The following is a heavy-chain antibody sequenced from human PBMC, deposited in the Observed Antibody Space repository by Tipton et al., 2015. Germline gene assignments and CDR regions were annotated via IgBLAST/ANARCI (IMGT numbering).Heavy chain of an antibody. CDR3: ARETTYYYDSSGGPVNYFDY. CDR2: TYYRSKWYS. CDR1: GDSVSSNSAA. Sequence: GLVKPSQTLSLTCAISGDSVSSNSAAWNWIRQSPSRGLEWLGNTYYRSKWYSDYAVSVKSRITINSDTSKNQFSLQLSSVTAADTAVYYCARETTYYYDSSGGPVNYFDYWGQGTLVTVSS. J-gene: IGHJ4*02. V-gene: IGHV6-1*01. D-gene: IGHD3-22*01.